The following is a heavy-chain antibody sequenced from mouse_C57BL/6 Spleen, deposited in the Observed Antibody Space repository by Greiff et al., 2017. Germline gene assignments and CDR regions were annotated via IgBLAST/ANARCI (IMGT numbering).Heavy chain of an antibody. CDR2: ISSGSSTI. J-gene: IGHJ1*03. V-gene: IGHV5-17*01. CDR3: ARDRDPWYFDV. Sequence: EVKLMESGGGLVKPGGSLKLSCAASGFTFSDYGMHWVRQAPEKGLEWVAYISSGSSTIYYADTVKGRFTISRDNAKNTLFLQMTSLRSEDTAMYYCARDRDPWYFDVWGTGTTVTVSS. D-gene: IGHD3-1*01. CDR1: GFTFSDYG.